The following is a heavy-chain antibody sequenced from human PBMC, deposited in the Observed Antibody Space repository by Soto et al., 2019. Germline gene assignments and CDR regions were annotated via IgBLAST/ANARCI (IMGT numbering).Heavy chain of an antibody. J-gene: IGHJ5*02. CDR3: ARDLSISSTDGPLDP. CDR2: IHYTGSA. V-gene: IGHV4-59*13. CDR1: GGSISRYY. D-gene: IGHD6-6*01. Sequence: SETLSLTCTVSGGSISRYYWTWIRRPPGKGLEWIGNIHYTGSANYNPSLKSRVTISLGTSKSQFSLKLSSVTAADTAVYYCARDLSISSTDGPLDPWGHGTLVTVSS.